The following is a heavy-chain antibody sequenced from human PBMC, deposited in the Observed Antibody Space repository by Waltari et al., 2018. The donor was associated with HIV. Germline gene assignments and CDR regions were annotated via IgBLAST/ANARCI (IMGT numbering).Heavy chain of an antibody. V-gene: IGHV1-18*01. J-gene: IGHJ5*02. Sequence: QVQLVQSGAEVKKPGASVKVSCKASGYTFTSYGISWVRQAPGQGLEWMGWITAYKVNTNYAQKLQGRVTMTTDTSTSTAYMELRSLRSDDTAVYYCARDRTPTYYYDSSGDTWGQGTLVTVSS. CDR1: GYTFTSYG. D-gene: IGHD3-22*01. CDR2: ITAYKVNT. CDR3: ARDRTPTYYYDSSGDT.